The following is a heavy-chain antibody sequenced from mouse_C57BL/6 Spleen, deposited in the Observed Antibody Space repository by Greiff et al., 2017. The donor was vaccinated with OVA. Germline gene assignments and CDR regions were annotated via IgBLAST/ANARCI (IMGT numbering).Heavy chain of an antibody. J-gene: IGHJ3*01. CDR2: IHPNSGST. CDR1: GYTFTSYW. D-gene: IGHD2-4*01. Sequence: VQLQQPGAELVKPGASVKLSCKASGYTFTSYWMHWVKQRPGQGLEWIGMIHPNSGSTNYNEKFKSKATLTVDKSSSTAYMQLSSLTSEDSAVYYCARCYDSSWCAYWGQGTLVTVSA. V-gene: IGHV1-64*01. CDR3: ARCYDSSWCAY.